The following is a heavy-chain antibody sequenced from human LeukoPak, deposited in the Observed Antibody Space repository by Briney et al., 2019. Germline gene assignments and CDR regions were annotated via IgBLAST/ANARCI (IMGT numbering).Heavy chain of an antibody. CDR2: ISSSSSYI. J-gene: IGHJ4*02. V-gene: IGHV3-21*01. Sequence: GGSLRLSCAASGFTFSSYSMNWVRQAPGKGLEWVSSISSSSSYIYYADSVKGRFTISRDNAKNSLYPQMNSLRAEDTAVYYCARDRLDYDFWSGYGHDYWGQGTLVTVSS. CDR3: ARDRLDYDFWSGYGHDY. CDR1: GFTFSSYS. D-gene: IGHD3-3*01.